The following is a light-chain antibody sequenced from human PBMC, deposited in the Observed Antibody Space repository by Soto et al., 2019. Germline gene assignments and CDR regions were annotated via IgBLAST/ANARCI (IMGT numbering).Light chain of an antibody. CDR2: KAS. CDR1: QSFSTW. CDR3: QQYKSYPLT. V-gene: IGKV1-5*03. J-gene: IGKJ4*01. Sequence: DIPMTQSPSTLSASVGDRVTITCRASQSFSTWLAWYQQKPGKAPKLLIYKASTLESGVPSRFSGSGSGTEFTLTISSLQPDDFATYYCQQYKSYPLTFGGGTKVEIK.